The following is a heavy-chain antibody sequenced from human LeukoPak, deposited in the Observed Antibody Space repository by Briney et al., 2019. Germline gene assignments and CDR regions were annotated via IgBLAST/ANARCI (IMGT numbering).Heavy chain of an antibody. CDR1: GFTFSSSG. V-gene: IGHV3-23*01. CDR3: AKGGAVSSKSITLIRGTRKYYYYMDV. CDR2: ISDSGGST. Sequence: GGTLRLSCAASGFTFSSSGISWVRQAPGKGLEWVSGISDSGGSTYYADSVKGRFTISRDNSKSTLYLQMNSLRAEDTAVYYCAKGGAVSSKSITLIRGTRKYYYYMDVWGKGTTVTISS. D-gene: IGHD3-10*01. J-gene: IGHJ6*03.